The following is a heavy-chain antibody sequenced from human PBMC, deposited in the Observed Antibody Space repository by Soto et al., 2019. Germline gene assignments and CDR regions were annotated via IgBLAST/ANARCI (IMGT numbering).Heavy chain of an antibody. CDR2: ITGDTHKA. CDR1: GYTFARYA. D-gene: IGHD5-12*01. V-gene: IGHV1-18*01. Sequence: QVQLVQSGAEVKKPGASVTVSCKASGYTFARYAMNWLRQAPGQGLEWMGWITGDTHKATYAQKFQGRVSQTRETSTTTVYMELRSGRYDDTAAYYCARGGPTDRWGEGHVVTVSS. CDR3: ARGGPTDR. J-gene: IGHJ5*02.